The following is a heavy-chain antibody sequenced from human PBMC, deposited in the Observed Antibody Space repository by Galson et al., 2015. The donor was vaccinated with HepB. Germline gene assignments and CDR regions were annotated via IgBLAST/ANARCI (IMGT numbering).Heavy chain of an antibody. CDR1: EFTFSSYA. CDR3: ARASWGGYFDY. Sequence: SLRLSCAASEFTFSSYAMSWVRQAPGKGLEWVSAISGSGGSTYYADSVKGRFTISRDNSKNTLYLQMNSLRAEDTAVYYCARASWGGYFDYWGQGTLVTVSS. D-gene: IGHD2-21*01. V-gene: IGHV3-23*01. CDR2: ISGSGGST. J-gene: IGHJ4*02.